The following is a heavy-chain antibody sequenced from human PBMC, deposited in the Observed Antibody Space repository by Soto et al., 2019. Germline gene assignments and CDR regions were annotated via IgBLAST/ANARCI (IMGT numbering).Heavy chain of an antibody. V-gene: IGHV4-39*02. J-gene: IGHJ5*02. CDR2: IYYSGST. CDR1: GGSISSSSYY. Sequence: SETVSLTCTVSGGSISSSSYYWGWIRQPPGKGLEWIGSIYYSGSTYYNPSLKSRVTISVDTSKNQFSLKLSSVTAADTAVYYCARDKVVAATDWFDPWGQGTLVTVSS. D-gene: IGHD2-15*01. CDR3: ARDKVVAATDWFDP.